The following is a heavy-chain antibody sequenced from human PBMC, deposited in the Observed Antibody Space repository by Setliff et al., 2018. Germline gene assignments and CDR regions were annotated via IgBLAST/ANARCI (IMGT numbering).Heavy chain of an antibody. D-gene: IGHD3-22*01. CDR2: VNPSGGKT. Sequence: ASVKVSCKTSGYGFTSYYFHWLRQAPGQGLEWMGIVNPSGGKTTLSQKFQGRVSMTADASTATVYMELHSLTSEDTAIYYCARAPWGDDYDSLYTWFDPWGQGSLVTVSS. CDR1: GYGFTSYY. CDR3: ARAPWGDDYDSLYTWFDP. J-gene: IGHJ5*02. V-gene: IGHV1-46*01.